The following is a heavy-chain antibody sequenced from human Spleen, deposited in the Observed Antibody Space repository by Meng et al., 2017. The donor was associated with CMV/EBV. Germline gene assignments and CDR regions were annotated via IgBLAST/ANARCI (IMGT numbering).Heavy chain of an antibody. CDR2: IIPIFGTA. D-gene: IGHD6-19*01. CDR3: ARGEEVAGTKHYYYGMDV. J-gene: IGHJ6*02. Sequence: SVKVSCKPSGGTFSSYAISWVRQAPGQGLEWMGGIIPIFGTANYAQKFQGRVTITTDESTSTAYMELSSLRSEDTAVSHCARGEEVAGTKHYYYGMDVWGQGTTVTVSS. CDR1: GGTFSSYA. V-gene: IGHV1-69*05.